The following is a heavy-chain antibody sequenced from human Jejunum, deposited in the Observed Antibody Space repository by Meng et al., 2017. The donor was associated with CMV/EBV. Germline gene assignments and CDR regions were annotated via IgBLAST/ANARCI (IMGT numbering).Heavy chain of an antibody. V-gene: IGHV7-4-1*02. CDR3: ARGGTSGFDY. Sequence: VSCKASGYSFTTYAISWVRQAPGQGLGWMGWINTNAGNPTYAQGFTGRFVFSLDTSVNTAYLQISSLKAEDTAVYYCARGGTSGFDYWGQGTLVTVSS. CDR2: INTNAGNP. J-gene: IGHJ4*02. CDR1: GYSFTTYA.